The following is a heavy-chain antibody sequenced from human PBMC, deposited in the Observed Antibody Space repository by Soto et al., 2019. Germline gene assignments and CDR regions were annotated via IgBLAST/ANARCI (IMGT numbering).Heavy chain of an antibody. CDR3: AKATGVLIDY. J-gene: IGHJ4*02. Sequence: GGSLRLSCAASGFTFSSYGMHWVRQAPGKGLEWVAVISYDGSNKYYADSVKGRFTISRDNSKNTLYLQMNSLRAEDTAVYYCAKATGVLIDYWGQGTLVTV. CDR1: GFTFSSYG. D-gene: IGHD3-10*01. V-gene: IGHV3-30*18. CDR2: ISYDGSNK.